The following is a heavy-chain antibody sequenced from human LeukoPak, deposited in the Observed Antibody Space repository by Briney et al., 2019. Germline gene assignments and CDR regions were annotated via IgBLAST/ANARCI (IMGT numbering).Heavy chain of an antibody. Sequence: VKVSCNASGXTFTGYYXXXXXXXXXXXXXXXXXXNPNSGGTNYAQKFQXRXTXXRDTXXSXAXMELSRLRSDDTXVYYCARDRQQLVRRGYWFDPWGQGTLVTVSS. CDR2: XNPNSGGT. V-gene: IGHV1-2*02. CDR3: ARDRQQLVRRGYWFDP. CDR1: GXTFTGYY. D-gene: IGHD6-13*01. J-gene: IGHJ5*02.